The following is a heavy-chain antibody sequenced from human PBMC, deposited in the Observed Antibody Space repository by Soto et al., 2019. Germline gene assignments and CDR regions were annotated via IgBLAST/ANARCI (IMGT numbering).Heavy chain of an antibody. CDR3: TAYYGDYRGYYYYYGMDV. V-gene: IGHV3-15*07. CDR1: GFTFSNAW. CDR2: IKSKTDGGTT. D-gene: IGHD4-17*01. J-gene: IGHJ6*02. Sequence: GGSLRLSCAASGFTFSNAWMNWVRQAPGKGLEWVGRIKSKTDGGTTDYAAPVKGRFTISRDDSKNTLYLQMNSLKTEDTAVYYCTAYYGDYRGYYYYYGMDVWGQGTTVTVSS.